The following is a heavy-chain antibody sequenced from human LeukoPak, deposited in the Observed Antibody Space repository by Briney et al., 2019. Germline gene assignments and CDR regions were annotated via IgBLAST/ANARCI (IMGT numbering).Heavy chain of an antibody. Sequence: PGGSLRLSCAASGFTFINYGMHWVRQAPGKGLEWVAFIRYDGINKFYGDSVKGRFTISRDNAKNTLYLQMNSLRAEDTAVYYCAKDQALWFGELLYYFDYWGQGTLVTVSS. CDR2: IRYDGINK. J-gene: IGHJ4*02. CDR3: AKDQALWFGELLYYFDY. V-gene: IGHV3-30*02. D-gene: IGHD3-10*01. CDR1: GFTFINYG.